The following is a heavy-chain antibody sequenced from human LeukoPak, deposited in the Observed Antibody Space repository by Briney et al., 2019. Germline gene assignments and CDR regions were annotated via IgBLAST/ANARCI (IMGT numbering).Heavy chain of an antibody. D-gene: IGHD2-15*01. CDR3: VPGHCSGGSCFPFDY. Sequence: GGSLRLSCSASGFTFSSYAMHWVRQAPGKGLEYVSAVSNNGGSTYYADSVKGRFTISRDNSKTPLYLQMSSLRAEDPAVYYCVPGHCSGGSCFPFDYWGQGTLVTVSS. J-gene: IGHJ4*02. CDR2: VSNNGGST. V-gene: IGHV3-64D*06. CDR1: GFTFSSYA.